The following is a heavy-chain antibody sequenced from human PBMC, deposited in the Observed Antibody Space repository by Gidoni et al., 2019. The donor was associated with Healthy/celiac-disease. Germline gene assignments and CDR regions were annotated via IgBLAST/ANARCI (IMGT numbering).Heavy chain of an antibody. CDR3: ARVRAAGDY. V-gene: IGHV4-39*07. J-gene: IGHJ4*02. Sequence: QLQLQESVPGLVKPSETLSLTRTVSGGSISSSSYYWGWIRQPPGKGLEWIGSIYYSGSTYYNPSLKSRVTISVDTSKNQFSLKLSSVTAADTAVYYCARVRAAGDYWGQGTLVTVSS. D-gene: IGHD6-25*01. CDR2: IYYSGST. CDR1: GGSISSSSYY.